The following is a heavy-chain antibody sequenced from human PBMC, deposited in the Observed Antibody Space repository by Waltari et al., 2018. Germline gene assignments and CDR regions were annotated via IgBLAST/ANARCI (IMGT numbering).Heavy chain of an antibody. J-gene: IGHJ6*02. CDR3: ARDGTTVEYIGMDV. CDR2: IWYDGSNK. D-gene: IGHD4-17*01. V-gene: IGHV3-33*01. Sequence: LEWVAVIWYDGSNKYYADSVKGRFTISRDNSKNTLYLQMNSLRAEDTAVYYCARDGTTVEYIGMDVWGQGTTVTVSS.